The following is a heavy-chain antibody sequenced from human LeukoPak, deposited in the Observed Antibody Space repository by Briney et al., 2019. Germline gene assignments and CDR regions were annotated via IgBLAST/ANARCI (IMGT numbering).Heavy chain of an antibody. CDR3: AKGGSSSPRSTFDY. V-gene: IGHV3-74*01. CDR1: GFTFSSYW. J-gene: IGHJ4*02. Sequence: GGPLRLSCAASGFTFSSYWMHWVRQAPGKGLVWVSHINGDGTTTNYADSVKGRFTISRDNAKNTVYLQMNSLRAEDTAVYYCAKGGSSSPRSTFDYWGQGTLLTVSS. D-gene: IGHD6-13*01. CDR2: INGDGTTT.